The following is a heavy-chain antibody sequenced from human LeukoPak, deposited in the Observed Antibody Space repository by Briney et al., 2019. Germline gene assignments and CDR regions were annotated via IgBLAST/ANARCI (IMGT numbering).Heavy chain of an antibody. CDR3: AKDIEVGATYGFDH. Sequence: GGSLRLSCAASGFTFDDYTMHWVRQDPGKGLEWVSLISWDGGSTYYADSVKGRFIISRDNSKNSLYLQLNSLRTEDTAFYYCAKDIEVGATYGFDHWGQGTLVTVSS. J-gene: IGHJ4*02. CDR1: GFTFDDYT. CDR2: ISWDGGST. V-gene: IGHV3-43*01. D-gene: IGHD1-26*01.